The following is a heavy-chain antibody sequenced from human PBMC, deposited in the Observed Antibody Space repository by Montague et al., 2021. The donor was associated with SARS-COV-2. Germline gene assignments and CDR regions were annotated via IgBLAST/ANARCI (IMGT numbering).Heavy chain of an antibody. V-gene: IGHV2-5*01. J-gene: IGHJ4*02. D-gene: IGHD3-9*01. CDR2: XYSNDEK. CDR1: GFSLSTPNVG. Sequence: PALVKPTQTLTLTCTFSGFSLSTPNVGVGWIRQPPGKALEWVAVXYSNDEKRYSPSLRNRLTITKDTAKNQVVLSLTYVDPVDTATYYCAHLIRYYDILTGIPFDYWGQGSQVTVSS. CDR3: AHLIRYYDILTGIPFDY.